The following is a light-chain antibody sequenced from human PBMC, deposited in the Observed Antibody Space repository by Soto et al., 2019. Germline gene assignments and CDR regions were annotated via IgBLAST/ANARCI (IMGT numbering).Light chain of an antibody. J-gene: IGLJ1*01. Sequence: QSALTQPRSVSGSPGQSVTISCTGSSSDFAGYKYVSWYQQHPGKAPKLIIYDVSQRPSGVPDRFSGSSSGNAASLTISGLQAEDEADYYCCSYAGSYVFGTVTKVTVL. CDR3: CSYAGSYV. V-gene: IGLV2-11*01. CDR1: SSDFAGYKY. CDR2: DVS.